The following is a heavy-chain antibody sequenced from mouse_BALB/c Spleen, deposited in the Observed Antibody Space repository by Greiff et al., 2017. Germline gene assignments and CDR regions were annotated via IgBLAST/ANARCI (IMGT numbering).Heavy chain of an antibody. CDR1: GFTFSSYA. CDR2: ISSGGGST. CDR3: ARTPYYYGSSYYFDY. J-gene: IGHJ2*01. D-gene: IGHD1-1*01. Sequence: EVQGVESGGGLVKPGGSLKLSCAASGFTFSSYAMSWVRQSPEKRLEWVAYISSGGGSTYYPDTVKGRFTISRDNAKNTLYLQMSSLKSEDTAMYYCARTPYYYGSSYYFDYWGQGTTLTVSS. V-gene: IGHV5-12-1*01.